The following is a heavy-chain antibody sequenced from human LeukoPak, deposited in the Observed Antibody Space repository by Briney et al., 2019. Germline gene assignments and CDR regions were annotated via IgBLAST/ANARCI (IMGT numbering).Heavy chain of an antibody. Sequence: PGGSLRLSCVASGFTFSDFWMSWVRQAPGQGLEWVASINQDEREKRFVDSVKGRFTISRDNAKNSLYLQMNSLRAEDTAVYYCASLRSITIFGVEGLDVWGKGTTVTVSS. V-gene: IGHV3-7*01. CDR1: GFTFSDFW. CDR2: INQDEREK. J-gene: IGHJ6*04. CDR3: ASLRSITIFGVEGLDV. D-gene: IGHD3-3*01.